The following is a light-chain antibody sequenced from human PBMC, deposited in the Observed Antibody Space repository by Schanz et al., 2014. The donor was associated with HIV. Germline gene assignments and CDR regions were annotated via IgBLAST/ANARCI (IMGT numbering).Light chain of an antibody. CDR3: SSYAGNNNGV. J-gene: IGLJ3*02. CDR1: SSDVGGSDS. Sequence: QSALTQPASVSGSPGQSITISCTGTSSDVGGSDSVSWFQQNPGKAPKLMIYEVIKRPSGVPDRFSGSKSGSTASLTVSGLQPEDEADYYCSSYAGNNNGVFGGGTKLTVL. CDR2: EVI. V-gene: IGLV2-8*01.